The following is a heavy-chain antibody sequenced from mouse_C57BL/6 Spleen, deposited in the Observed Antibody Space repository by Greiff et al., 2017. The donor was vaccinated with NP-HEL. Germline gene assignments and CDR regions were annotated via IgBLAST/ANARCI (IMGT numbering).Heavy chain of an antibody. Sequence: QVQLQQPGAELVKPGASVKMSCKASGYTFTSYWITWVKQRPGQGLEWIGDIYPGSGSTNYNEKFKSKATLTVDTSSSTAYMQLNSLTSEDSAVYYCARRWKNRTGIGYFDVWGTGTTVTVSS. CDR1: GYTFTSYW. D-gene: IGHD3-3*01. CDR2: IYPGSGST. CDR3: ARRWKNRTGIGYFDV. J-gene: IGHJ1*03. V-gene: IGHV1-55*01.